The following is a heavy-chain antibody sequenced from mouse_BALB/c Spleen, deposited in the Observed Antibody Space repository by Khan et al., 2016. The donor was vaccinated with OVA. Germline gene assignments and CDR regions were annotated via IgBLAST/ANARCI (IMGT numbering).Heavy chain of an antibody. CDR1: GYTFTSYV. Sequence: EVQLQESGPELVKPGASVKMSCKASGYTFTSYVMHWVKQKPGQGLEWIGYISPNSDGSKYNEKFRGKATLTSDKSSSTAYMELSSLTSEDSAVYSCLQSRYYYGSAYEWFAYWGQGTLVTVSA. J-gene: IGHJ3*01. CDR2: ISPNSDGS. CDR3: LQSRYYYGSAYEWFAY. D-gene: IGHD1-1*01. V-gene: IGHV1S136*01.